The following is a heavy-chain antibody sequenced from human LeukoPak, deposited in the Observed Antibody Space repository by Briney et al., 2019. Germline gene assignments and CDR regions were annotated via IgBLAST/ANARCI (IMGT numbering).Heavy chain of an antibody. CDR3: AKAGTIAVAGSGFDC. CDR2: ISWNSGSI. CDR1: GFTFDDYA. J-gene: IGHJ4*02. Sequence: PGGSLRLSCAASGFTFDDYAMHWVRQAPGKGLEWVSGISWNSGSIGYADSVKGRFTISRDNAKNSLYLQMNSLRAEDTALYYCAKAGTIAVAGSGFDCWGQGTLVTVSS. D-gene: IGHD6-19*01. V-gene: IGHV3-9*01.